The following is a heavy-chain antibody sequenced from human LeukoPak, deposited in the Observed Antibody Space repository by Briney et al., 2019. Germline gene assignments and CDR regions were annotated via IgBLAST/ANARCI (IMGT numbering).Heavy chain of an antibody. V-gene: IGHV3-74*01. CDR1: GFTITTYW. D-gene: IGHD5-18*01. J-gene: IGHJ6*02. CDR3: ARDAVDTANAV. Sequence: GGSLRLSCAASGFTITTYWMHWVRHAPGKGLVWVSHINSDGSITSYADSVKGRFTISRDNAKNTLYLQMNSLRAEDTAVYYCARDAVDTANAVWGQGTTVTVSS. CDR2: INSDGSIT.